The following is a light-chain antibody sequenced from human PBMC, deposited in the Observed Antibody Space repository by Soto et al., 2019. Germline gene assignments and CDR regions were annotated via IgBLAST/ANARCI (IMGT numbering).Light chain of an antibody. CDR1: SSDVAAYNY. Sequence: QSALTQPASVSGSPGQSITISCTGTSSDVAAYNYVSWYQQHPGQAPKLIIYEVTNRPSGVSSRCSGSKSGNTPSQTISGLQAGDDAYYYCSAYTNDSSVVFGGGTQLTVL. CDR3: SAYTNDSSVV. V-gene: IGLV2-14*01. CDR2: EVT. J-gene: IGLJ2*01.